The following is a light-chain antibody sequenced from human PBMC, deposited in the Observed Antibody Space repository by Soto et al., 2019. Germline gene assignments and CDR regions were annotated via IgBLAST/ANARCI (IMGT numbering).Light chain of an antibody. J-gene: IGKJ1*01. V-gene: IGKV3-11*01. CDR1: QNVRKF. Sequence: EVVLTQSPATLSLSPGERATLSCRASQNVRKFLDWYQQKPGQAPRLLIYGASNRATGIPARFSGSGSGTDFTLTLSSLEPEDFAVYYCQQHSHWPPWTFGQGTRVEIQ. CDR2: GAS. CDR3: QQHSHWPPWT.